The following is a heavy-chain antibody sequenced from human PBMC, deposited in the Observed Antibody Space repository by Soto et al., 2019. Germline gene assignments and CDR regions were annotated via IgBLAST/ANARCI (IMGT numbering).Heavy chain of an antibody. CDR2: IWYDGSNK. CDR1: GFTFNTYG. D-gene: IGHD6-19*01. CDR3: AKVPGSGWYKEYFQH. V-gene: IGHV3-33*06. J-gene: IGHJ1*01. Sequence: GGSLRLSCTTSGFTFNTYGMHWVRQAPGKGLEWVAIIWYDGSNKYYADSVKGRFTISRDNSMNTLYLQMNSRRAEDTAVYYCAKVPGSGWYKEYFQHWGQGTLVTVAS.